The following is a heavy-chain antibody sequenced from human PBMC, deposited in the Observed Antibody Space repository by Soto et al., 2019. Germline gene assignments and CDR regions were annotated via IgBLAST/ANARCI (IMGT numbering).Heavy chain of an antibody. J-gene: IGHJ4*02. CDR2: VYYSGST. D-gene: IGHD3-3*01. Sequence: SETLSLTCSVSGGSISNYYWSWIRQPPGKGLEWIGYVYYSGSTNHNPSLKSRVTISVDTSKKQFSLKLSSVPAADTAVYYCASYNFGVFVDYWGQGTLVTVSS. V-gene: IGHV4-59*01. CDR1: GGSISNYY. CDR3: ASYNFGVFVDY.